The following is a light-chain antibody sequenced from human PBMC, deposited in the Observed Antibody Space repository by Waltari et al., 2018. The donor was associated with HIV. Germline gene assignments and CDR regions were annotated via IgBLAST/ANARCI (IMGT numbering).Light chain of an antibody. Sequence: QSVLTQPPSVSAAPGRRVTISCSGSTSNLGTNSVSSYQQLPEKAPKLIIYDKNKRPAGIPDRCAGSKPGTSATLASTGRQTGDEADYYCGTWDSSVSAGVFGGGTKRTVL. CDR3: GTWDSSVSAGV. CDR1: TSNLGTNS. J-gene: IGLJ3*02. CDR2: DKN. V-gene: IGLV1-51*01.